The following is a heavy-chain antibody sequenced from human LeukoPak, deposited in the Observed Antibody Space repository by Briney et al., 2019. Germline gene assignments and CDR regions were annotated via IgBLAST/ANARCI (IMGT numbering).Heavy chain of an antibody. D-gene: IGHD2-2*01. CDR3: ARTMGTSTSSTLDY. CDR2: IYPGDSDT. J-gene: IGHJ4*02. CDR1: GYIFTTYW. Sequence: GEPLKISCKGSGYIFTTYWIAWVRQMPGKGLEWMGIIYPGDSDTRYSPSFQGQVTISADKSITTAYLQWSSLKASDTAIYYCARTMGTSTSSTLDYWGQGTLVTVSS. V-gene: IGHV5-51*01.